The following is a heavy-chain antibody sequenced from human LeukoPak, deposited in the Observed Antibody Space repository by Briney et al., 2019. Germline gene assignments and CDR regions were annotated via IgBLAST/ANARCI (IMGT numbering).Heavy chain of an antibody. CDR2: IKQDGSEK. D-gene: IGHD1-26*01. CDR3: ARMVQYYSGSYYFSY. CDR1: GFTFNSYS. Sequence: GGSLRLSCAASGFTFNSYSMNWVRQAPGKGLGWVANIKQDGSEKYYVDSVKGRFTISRDNAKNSLYLQMNSLRAEDTAVYYCARMVQYYSGSYYFSYWGQGTLVTVSS. J-gene: IGHJ4*02. V-gene: IGHV3-7*01.